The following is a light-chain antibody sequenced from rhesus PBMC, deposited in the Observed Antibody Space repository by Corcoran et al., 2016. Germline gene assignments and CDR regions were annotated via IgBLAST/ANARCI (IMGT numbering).Light chain of an antibody. V-gene: IGKV1-22*01. CDR2: KAS. CDR3: QQYGIRPWT. Sequence: DIQMTQSPSSLSASVGDTVTITCRASQGISSWLAWYQQKPGKAPKLLVYKASSLQSGVPSRFSGSGSGTDFTLSIRSLQSEDFATYYCQQYGIRPWTFGQGTKVEIK. J-gene: IGKJ1*01. CDR1: QGISSW.